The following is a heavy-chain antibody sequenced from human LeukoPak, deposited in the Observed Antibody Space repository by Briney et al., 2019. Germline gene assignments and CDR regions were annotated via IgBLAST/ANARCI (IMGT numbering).Heavy chain of an antibody. CDR2: IIPIFGTA. D-gene: IGHD1-26*01. Sequence: SVKVSCKASGGTFSSYAISWVRQAPGQGLEWMGRIIPIFGTANYAQKFQGRVTITADESTSTAYMELSSLRSEDTAVYYCAVRDSGSFYWFDPWGQGTLVTVSS. V-gene: IGHV1-69*13. J-gene: IGHJ5*02. CDR1: GGTFSSYA. CDR3: AVRDSGSFYWFDP.